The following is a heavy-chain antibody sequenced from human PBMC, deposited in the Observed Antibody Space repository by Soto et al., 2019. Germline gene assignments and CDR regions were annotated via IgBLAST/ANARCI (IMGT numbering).Heavy chain of an antibody. D-gene: IGHD6-13*01. CDR2: IYHSGST. V-gene: IGHV4-4*02. CDR1: GGSISSSNW. Sequence: SETLSLTCAVSGGSISSSNWWSWVRQPPGKGLEWIGEIYHSGSTNYNPSLKSRVTISVDKSKNQFSLKLSSVTAADTAVYYCARDLYAAGTSWFDPWGQGTLVTVSS. J-gene: IGHJ5*02. CDR3: ARDLYAAGTSWFDP.